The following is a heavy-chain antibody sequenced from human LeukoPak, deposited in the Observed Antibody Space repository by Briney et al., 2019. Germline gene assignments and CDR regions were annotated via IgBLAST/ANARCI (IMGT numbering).Heavy chain of an antibody. D-gene: IGHD3-10*02. CDR1: EFTFSSYG. V-gene: IGHV3-30*02. Sequence: GGSLRLSCAASEFTFSSYGMHWVRQAPGKGLEWVSFIRYDGSSKYYAESVKGRFTISRDNAKNSLYLQMNSLRAEDTAVYYCAELGITMIGGVWGKGTTVTISS. J-gene: IGHJ6*04. CDR3: AELGITMIGGV. CDR2: IRYDGSSK.